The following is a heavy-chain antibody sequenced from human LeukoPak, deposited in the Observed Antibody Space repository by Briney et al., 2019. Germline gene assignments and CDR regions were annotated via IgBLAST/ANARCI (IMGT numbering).Heavy chain of an antibody. CDR3: ARDSSSWGGDGAFDI. V-gene: IGHV4-31*03. Sequence: SETLSLTCTVSGGSISSSSYYWGWIRQPPGKGLEWIGYIYYSGSTYYNPSLKSRVTISVDTSKNQFSLKLSSVTAADTAVYYCARDSSSWGGDGAFDIWGQGTMVTVSS. CDR2: IYYSGST. CDR1: GGSISSSSYY. J-gene: IGHJ3*02. D-gene: IGHD6-13*01.